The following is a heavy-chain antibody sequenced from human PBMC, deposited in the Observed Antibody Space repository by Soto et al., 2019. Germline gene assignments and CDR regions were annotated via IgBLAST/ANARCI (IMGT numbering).Heavy chain of an antibody. V-gene: IGHV3-30*18. D-gene: IGHD3-3*01. CDR2: ITYDGSNK. J-gene: IGHJ4*02. Sequence: QVQLVESGGGVVQPGTSLRLSCAASGFSFSKYGIHWVRQAPGKVLEWVAIITYDGSNKYYLDSVKGRFTISRDNSRNTAFLQMDSLTAEDTATYYCAKALSEWIPTYCFDSWGQGARVTVTS. CDR1: GFSFSKYG. CDR3: AKALSEWIPTYCFDS.